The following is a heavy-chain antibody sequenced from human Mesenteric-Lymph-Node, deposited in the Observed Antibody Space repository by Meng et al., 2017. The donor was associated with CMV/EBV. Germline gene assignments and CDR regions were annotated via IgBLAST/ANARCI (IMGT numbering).Heavy chain of an antibody. Sequence: SETLSLTCTVSGGSISSADYYWGWIRQPPGKGLEWIGGIYRSGASNDTPSLKSRATVSVDMSQNQIALKLRSVTAADTAVYFCGRSGGHFWNGHYFDHWGQGALVTVSS. D-gene: IGHD3-3*02. CDR2: IYRSGAS. J-gene: IGHJ4*02. V-gene: IGHV4-39*06. CDR3: GRSGGHFWNGHYFDH. CDR1: GGSISSADYY.